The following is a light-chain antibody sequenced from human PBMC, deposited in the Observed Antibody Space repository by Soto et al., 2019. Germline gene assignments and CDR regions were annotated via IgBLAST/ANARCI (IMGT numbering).Light chain of an antibody. CDR3: QQYNNWPPKT. CDR1: QSVSSK. CDR2: GAS. Sequence: EIVMTQSPATLSLSPGEGATLSCMASQSVSSKLAWYQQKPGQAPRLLIYGASTRATGIPARFSGSGSGTEFTLTISSLQSEDFAVYYCQQYNNWPPKTFGQGTKVDIK. J-gene: IGKJ1*01. V-gene: IGKV3-15*01.